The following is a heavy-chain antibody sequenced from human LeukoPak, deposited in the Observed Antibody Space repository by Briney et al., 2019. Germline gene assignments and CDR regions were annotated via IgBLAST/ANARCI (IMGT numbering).Heavy chain of an antibody. Sequence: GGSLRLSCAASGFTFSNAWMSWVRQAPGKGLEWVGRIKSKTDDGTTDYAAHVKGRFTISRDDSKITLYLQMNSLKAEDTAVYYCTRGGTGTGYWGQGTLVTVSS. CDR2: IKSKTDDGTT. D-gene: IGHD1-7*01. J-gene: IGHJ4*02. V-gene: IGHV3-15*01. CDR3: TRGGTGTGY. CDR1: GFTFSNAW.